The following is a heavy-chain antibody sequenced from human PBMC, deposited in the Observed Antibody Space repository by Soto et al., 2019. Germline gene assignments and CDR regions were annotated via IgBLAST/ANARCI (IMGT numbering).Heavy chain of an antibody. CDR1: GGSISSSSYY. V-gene: IGHV4-39*01. Sequence: QLQLQESGPGLVKPSETLSLTCTVSGGSISSSSYYWGWIRQPPGKGLEWIGSIYYSGSTYYNPSLKSRVTIPVDTSKNQFSLKLSAVTAADTAVYYCARLQGDYVDYYYYGMDVWGQGTTVTVSS. CDR3: ARLQGDYVDYYYYGMDV. D-gene: IGHD4-17*01. CDR2: IYYSGST. J-gene: IGHJ6*02.